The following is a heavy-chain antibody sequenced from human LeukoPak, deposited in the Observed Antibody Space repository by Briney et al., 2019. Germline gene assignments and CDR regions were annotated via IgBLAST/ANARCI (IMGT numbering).Heavy chain of an antibody. CDR2: INHSGST. Sequence: KPSETLSLTCAVYGGSFSGYYWSWIRQPPGKGLEWIGEINHSGSTNYNPSLKSRVTISVDTSKNQFSLKLSPVTAADTAVYYCARGLHYYGSGSYCDYWGQGTLVTVSS. CDR1: GGSFSGYY. D-gene: IGHD3-10*01. CDR3: ARGLHYYGSGSYCDY. V-gene: IGHV4-34*01. J-gene: IGHJ4*02.